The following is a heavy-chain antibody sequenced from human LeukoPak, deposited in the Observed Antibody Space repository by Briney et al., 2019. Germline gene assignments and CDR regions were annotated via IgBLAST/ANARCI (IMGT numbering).Heavy chain of an antibody. CDR1: GGSISSYY. J-gene: IGHJ5*02. Sequence: PSETLSLTCTVSGGSISSYYWSWIRQPPGKGLEWIGYIYYSGSTKYNPSLKSRVTISVDTSKNQFSLKLSSVTAADTAVYYCARDRGPYDSWSGRRKYNWFDPWGQGTLVTVSS. CDR3: ARDRGPYDSWSGRRKYNWFDP. CDR2: IYYSGST. D-gene: IGHD3-3*01. V-gene: IGHV4-59*01.